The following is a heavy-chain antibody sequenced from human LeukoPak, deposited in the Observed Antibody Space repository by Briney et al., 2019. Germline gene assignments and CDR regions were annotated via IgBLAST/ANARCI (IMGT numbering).Heavy chain of an antibody. CDR2: IKQDGSEK. CDR1: GFTFSSYW. V-gene: IGHV3-7*01. Sequence: GGPLRLSCAASGFTFSSYWMSWVRQAPGKGLEWVANIKQDGSEKYYVDSVKGRFTISRDNAKNSLYLQMNSLRAEDTAVYYCARDGGHCSGGNCYSGGLGYMDVWSKGTTVTISS. D-gene: IGHD2-15*01. J-gene: IGHJ6*03. CDR3: ARDGGHCSGGNCYSGGLGYMDV.